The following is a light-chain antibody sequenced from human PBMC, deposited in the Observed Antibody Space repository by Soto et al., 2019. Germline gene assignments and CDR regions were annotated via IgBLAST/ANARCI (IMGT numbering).Light chain of an antibody. Sequence: EIVLTQSPATLSLSPGGRATLSCRASQSVSTDLAWYQQKPGQAPRLLIYGASNRATGIPDRFSGSGSGTDFTLTISRLEPEDFAVYYCQQYGSPSWTFGQGTKVDI. CDR1: QSVSTD. CDR2: GAS. CDR3: QQYGSPSWT. J-gene: IGKJ1*01. V-gene: IGKV3-20*01.